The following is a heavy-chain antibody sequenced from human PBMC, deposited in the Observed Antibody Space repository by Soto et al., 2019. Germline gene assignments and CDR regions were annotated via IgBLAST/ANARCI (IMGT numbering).Heavy chain of an antibody. CDR3: ARDGSDGDIVVVPAGSYYYGMDV. CDR2: IWYDGSNK. Sequence: GGSLRLSCAASGFTFSSYGMHWVRQAPGKGLEWVAVIWYDGSNKYYADSVKGRFTISRDNSKNTLYLQMNSLRAEDTAVYYCARDGSDGDIVVVPAGSYYYGMDVWGQGTTVTVSS. J-gene: IGHJ6*02. D-gene: IGHD2-2*01. V-gene: IGHV3-33*01. CDR1: GFTFSSYG.